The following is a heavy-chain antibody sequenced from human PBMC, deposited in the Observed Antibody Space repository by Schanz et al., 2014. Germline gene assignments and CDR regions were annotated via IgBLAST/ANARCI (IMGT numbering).Heavy chain of an antibody. V-gene: IGHV3-30*02. CDR2: IRFDGSDK. J-gene: IGHJ5*02. Sequence: QVQLVESGGGVVQPGGSLRLSCAASGFTFSSYGMHWVRQAPGKGLEWETFIRFDGSDKYYADSVKARFSVSRDNSKNTLSLQMNSLRSDDTEVYYCAKDQLANYRGSGYNWFDPWGQGTLVTVSS. CDR3: AKDQLANYRGSGYNWFDP. CDR1: GFTFSSYG. D-gene: IGHD3-10*01.